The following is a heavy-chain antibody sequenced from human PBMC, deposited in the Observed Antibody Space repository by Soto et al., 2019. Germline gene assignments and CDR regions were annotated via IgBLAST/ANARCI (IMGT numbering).Heavy chain of an antibody. V-gene: IGHV3-30*18. J-gene: IGHJ4*02. CDR3: AKGGRQWLVTSDFNY. CDR1: GFAFSDYA. CDR2: VSHDGRNT. D-gene: IGHD6-19*01. Sequence: PGGSLRLSCAASGFAFSDYAMHWVRQAPGKGLEWVAVVSHDGRNTHYADSVKGRFTISRDSSKDTVSLEMTSLRAEDTAVYYCAKGGRQWLVTSDFNYWGQGALVTVSS.